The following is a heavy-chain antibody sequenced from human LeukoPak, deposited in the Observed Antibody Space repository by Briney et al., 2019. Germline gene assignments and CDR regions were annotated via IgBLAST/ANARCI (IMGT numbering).Heavy chain of an antibody. Sequence: GASVKVSCKASGGTFTSYGISWVRQAPGQGLEWMGWISAYNGNTNYAQKFQGRVTMTRDTSTSTVYMELSSLRSEDTAVYYCARGPDYGDHSFDYWGQGTLVTVSS. V-gene: IGHV1-18*01. CDR1: GGTFTSYG. D-gene: IGHD4-17*01. CDR2: ISAYNGNT. J-gene: IGHJ4*02. CDR3: ARGPDYGDHSFDY.